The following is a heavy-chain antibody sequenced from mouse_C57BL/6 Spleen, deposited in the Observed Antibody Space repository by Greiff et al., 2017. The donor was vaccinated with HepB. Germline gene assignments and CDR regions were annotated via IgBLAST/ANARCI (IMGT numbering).Heavy chain of an antibody. Sequence: EVKLVESGPELVKPGASVKISCKASGYSFTDYNMNWVKQSNGKSLEWIGVINPNYGTTSYNQKFKGKATLTVDQSSSTAYMQLNSLTSEDSAVYYCARYGNYPYWYFDVWGTGTTVTVSS. CDR3: ARYGNYPYWYFDV. J-gene: IGHJ1*03. CDR1: GYSFTDYN. D-gene: IGHD2-1*01. CDR2: INPNYGTT. V-gene: IGHV1-39*01.